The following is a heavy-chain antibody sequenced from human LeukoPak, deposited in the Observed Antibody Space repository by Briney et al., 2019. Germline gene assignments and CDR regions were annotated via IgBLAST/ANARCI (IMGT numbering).Heavy chain of an antibody. CDR3: TTVPKIYYYDSSGSTDY. V-gene: IGHV3-15*01. D-gene: IGHD3-22*01. CDR2: IKSKTDGGTT. CDR1: GFTFSNAW. J-gene: IGHJ4*02. Sequence: PGGSLSLSCAASGFTFSNAWMSWVRQAPGKGLEWVGRIKSKTDGGTTDSAAPVKGRFTISRDDSKNTLYLQMNSLKTEDTAVYYSTTVPKIYYYDSSGSTDYWGQGTLVTVSS.